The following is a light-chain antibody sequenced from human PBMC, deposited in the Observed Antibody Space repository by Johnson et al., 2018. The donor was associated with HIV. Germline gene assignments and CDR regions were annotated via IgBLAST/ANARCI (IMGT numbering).Light chain of an antibody. V-gene: IGLV1-51*02. CDR3: GTWDSSLSAHYF. CDR2: ENT. Sequence: QSVLTQPPSVSAAPGQKVTISCSGSSSNIGNNYVSWYQHLPGTAPKLLIYENTKRPSGVPDRFSGSKSGSSATLGITGLQTGDEADYYCGTWDSSLSAHYFFATGTKVTVL. CDR1: SSNIGNNY. J-gene: IGLJ1*01.